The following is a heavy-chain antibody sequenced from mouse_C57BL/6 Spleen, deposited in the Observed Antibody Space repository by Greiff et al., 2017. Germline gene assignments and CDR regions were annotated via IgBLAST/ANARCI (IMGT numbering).Heavy chain of an antibody. D-gene: IGHD1-1*01. J-gene: IGHJ2*01. CDR2: ISAGGGYT. CDR1: GFTFSSYA. Sequence: EVKVEESGGGLVKPGGSLKLSCAASGFTFSSYAMSWVRQTPEQRLEWVAAISAGGGYTYYPDNVKGRFTISRDKAKNNLDLQMSHLKSEDTAMDYYARGGLLRYFDYWGQGTTLTVSS. CDR3: ARGGLLRYFDY. V-gene: IGHV5-4*03.